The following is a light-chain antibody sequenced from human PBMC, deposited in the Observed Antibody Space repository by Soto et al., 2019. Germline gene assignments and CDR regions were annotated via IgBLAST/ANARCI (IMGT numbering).Light chain of an antibody. V-gene: IGLV2-14*03. CDR2: DVT. J-gene: IGLJ1*01. Sequence: ALTQPASVSGSPGQSITVSCTGTSSDVGGYNYVSWYQQHPGKAPRLMIYDVTNRPSGVSDRFSGSKSGNTASLTISGLQAEDEADYYCSSYRRGSTYVFGTGTKVTVL. CDR1: SSDVGGYNY. CDR3: SSYRRGSTYV.